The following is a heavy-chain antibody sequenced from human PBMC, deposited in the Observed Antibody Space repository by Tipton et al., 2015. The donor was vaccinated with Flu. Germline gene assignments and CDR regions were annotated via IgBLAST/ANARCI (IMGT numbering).Heavy chain of an antibody. D-gene: IGHD3-10*01. V-gene: IGHV3-30*18. J-gene: IGHJ5*02. CDR3: AKDPTPFGDLLVGNWFDP. CDR1: GSTFNTYG. CDR2: ISYDGSNE. Sequence: SLRLSCAASGSTFNTYGMHWVRQAPGKGLDWVAGISYDGSNEYFADSVKGRFIISRDNSKSTLYLQMNSLRLDDTAVYYCAKDPTPFGDLLVGNWFDPWGQGTLVTVSS.